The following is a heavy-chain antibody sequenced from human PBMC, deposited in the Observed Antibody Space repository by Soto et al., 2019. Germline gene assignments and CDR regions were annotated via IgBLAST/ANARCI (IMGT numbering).Heavy chain of an antibody. J-gene: IGHJ6*03. D-gene: IGHD2-2*01. CDR2: IYYSGST. CDR3: ARSKYQLLNYYYYYMDV. Sequence: PSETLSLTCTVSGGSISSGGYYWSWIRQHPGKGLEWIGYIYYSGSTYYNPSLKSRVTISVDTSKNQFSLKLSSVTAADTAVYYCARSKYQLLNYYYYYMDVWGKGTTVTVSS. V-gene: IGHV4-31*03. CDR1: GGSISSGGYY.